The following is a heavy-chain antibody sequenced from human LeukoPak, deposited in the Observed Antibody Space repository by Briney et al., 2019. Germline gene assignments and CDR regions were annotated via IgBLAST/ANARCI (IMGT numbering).Heavy chain of an antibody. D-gene: IGHD3-10*01. Sequence: GGSLRLSCAASGFTFSTFGMNWVRQAPDKGLEWVAFIQYDDSIEYYADSVKGRFTISRDNSKNTLYFQMNSLRGDDTAVYYCAKDQGVVGSYDYWGHGTLVTVSS. CDR3: AKDQGVVGSYDY. CDR1: GFTFSTFG. V-gene: IGHV3-30*02. J-gene: IGHJ4*01. CDR2: IQYDDSIE.